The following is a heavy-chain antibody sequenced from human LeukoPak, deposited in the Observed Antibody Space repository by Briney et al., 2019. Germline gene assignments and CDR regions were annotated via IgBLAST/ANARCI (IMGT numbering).Heavy chain of an antibody. CDR3: GKEVERHFDLRY. D-gene: IGHD2-15*01. J-gene: IGHJ4*02. CDR2: FSEGGDS. Sequence: GSLRLSCAASGLTSGIYAMSWVRQAPGKGLEWVSAFSEGGDSFYADSVRGRFSISADRSRNILYLQMNSLRVEDTAVYYCGKEVERHFDLRYWGQGTPVTVSS. V-gene: IGHV3-23*01. CDR1: GLTSGIYA.